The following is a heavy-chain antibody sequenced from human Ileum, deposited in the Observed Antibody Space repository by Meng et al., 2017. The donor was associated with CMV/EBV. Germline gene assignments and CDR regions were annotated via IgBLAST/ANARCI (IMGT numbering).Heavy chain of an antibody. CDR3: AATFYDFWNAFYRLDV. CDR2: ISSSSGYK. J-gene: IGHJ6*02. CDR1: GFTLSSYS. D-gene: IGHD3-3*01. Sequence: GESLKISCAASGFTLSSYSMNWVRQAPGKGLQWVSSISSSSGYKYYADSVKGRFTISRDNAKNSVYLQMKSLRPEDTAVYYCAATFYDFWNAFYRLDVWGQGTTVTVSS. V-gene: IGHV3-21*06.